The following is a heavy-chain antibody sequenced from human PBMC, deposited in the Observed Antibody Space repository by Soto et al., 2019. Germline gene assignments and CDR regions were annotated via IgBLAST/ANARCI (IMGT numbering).Heavy chain of an antibody. CDR2: IKQDGSEK. Sequence: PGGSLRLSCAASGFTFSSYWMSWVRQAPGKGLEWVANIKQDGSEKYYVDSVKGRFTISRDNAKNSLYLQMNSLRAEDTAVYYCARNERGYSYGSLDYWGQGALVTVSS. V-gene: IGHV3-7*02. CDR1: GFTFSSYW. D-gene: IGHD5-18*01. J-gene: IGHJ4*02. CDR3: ARNERGYSYGSLDY.